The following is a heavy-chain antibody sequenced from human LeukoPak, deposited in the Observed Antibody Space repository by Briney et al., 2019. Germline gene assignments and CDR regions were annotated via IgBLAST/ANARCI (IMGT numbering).Heavy chain of an antibody. D-gene: IGHD2-15*01. CDR3: ARGSAKGWAFDI. CDR2: ISSSSSYI. J-gene: IGHJ3*02. V-gene: IGHV3-21*01. Sequence: PGGSLRLSCAASGFTFSSYSMNWVRQAPGKGLEWVSSISSSSSYIYYADSVKGRFTISRDNAKNSLYLQMNSLRAEDTAVYYCARGSAKGWAFDIWGQGTMVTVSS. CDR1: GFTFSSYS.